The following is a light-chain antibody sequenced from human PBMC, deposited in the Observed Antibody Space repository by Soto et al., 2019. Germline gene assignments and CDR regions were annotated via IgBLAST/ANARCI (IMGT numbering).Light chain of an antibody. CDR2: RDG. V-gene: IGLV1-47*01. Sequence: QSVLTQPPSASGTPGQSLTISCSGSSSNIGSHFVYWYQHLPGTAPKLLIFRDGQRPSGVPARFFGSKSGTSASLAITGLRSEDEADYYFAVWDQSLTGWVFGGGTKLTVL. J-gene: IGLJ3*02. CDR1: SSNIGSHF. CDR3: AVWDQSLTGWV.